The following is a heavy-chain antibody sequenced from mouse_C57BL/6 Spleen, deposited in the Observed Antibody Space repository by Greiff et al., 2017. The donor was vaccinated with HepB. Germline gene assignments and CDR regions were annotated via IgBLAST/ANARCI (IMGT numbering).Heavy chain of an antibody. J-gene: IGHJ3*01. V-gene: IGHV5-6*02. D-gene: IGHD2-12*01. CDR3: ARRDDRGAWFAY. CDR2: ISSGGSYT. Sequence: EVKLMESGGDLVKPGGSLKLSCAASGFTFSSYGMSWVRQTPDKRLEWVATISSGGSYTYYPDSVKGRFTISRDNAKNTLYLQMSSLKSEDTAMYYCARRDDRGAWFAYWGQGTLVTVSA. CDR1: GFTFSSYG.